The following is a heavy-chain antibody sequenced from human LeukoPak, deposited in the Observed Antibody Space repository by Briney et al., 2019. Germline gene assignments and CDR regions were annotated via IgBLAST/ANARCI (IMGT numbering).Heavy chain of an antibody. V-gene: IGHV1-2*02. CDR1: GYTFTGYY. CDR3: ARDRTSYYDFDY. J-gene: IGHJ4*02. CDR2: INPNSGGT. Sequence: ASVTVSCKASGYTFTGYYMHWVRQAPGQGLEWMGWINPNSGGTNYAQKFQGRVTMTRDTSISTAYMELSRLRSDDTAVYYCARDRTSYYDFDYWGQGTLVTVSS. D-gene: IGHD3-3*01.